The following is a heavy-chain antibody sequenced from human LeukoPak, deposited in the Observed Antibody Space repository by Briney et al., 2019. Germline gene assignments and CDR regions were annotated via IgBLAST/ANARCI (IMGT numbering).Heavy chain of an antibody. CDR3: ARGNGPYYYGSGSYYNVPGMDV. J-gene: IGHJ6*02. V-gene: IGHV1-2*02. CDR1: GYTFTGYY. D-gene: IGHD3-10*01. CDR2: INPNSGGT. Sequence: GASVKVSCKASGYTFTGYYMHWVRQAPGQGLEWMGWINPNSGGTNYAQKFQGRVTMTRDTSISTAYMELSRLRSEDTAVYYCARGNGPYYYGSGSYYNVPGMDVWGQGTTVTVSS.